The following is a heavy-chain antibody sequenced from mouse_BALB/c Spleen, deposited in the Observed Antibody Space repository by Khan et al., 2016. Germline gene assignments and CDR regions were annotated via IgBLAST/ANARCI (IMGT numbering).Heavy chain of an antibody. CDR3: ARGGAARAKGGWEY. Sequence: QIQLVQSGPELKKPGETVRISCKASGYTFTTAGMQWVQKMPGKGLKWIGWINTHSGVPKYAEAFKGRFAFSLETSASTAYLQISNLKNEDTAKGFWARGGAARAKGGWEYWGQGTAVTDSS. CDR2: INTHSGVP. CDR1: GYTFTTAG. J-gene: IGHJ4*01. D-gene: IGHD3-1*01. V-gene: IGHV9-4*02.